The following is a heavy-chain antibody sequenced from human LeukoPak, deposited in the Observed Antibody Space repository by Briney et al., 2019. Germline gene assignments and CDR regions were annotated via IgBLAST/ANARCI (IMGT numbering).Heavy chain of an antibody. D-gene: IGHD3-22*01. CDR3: AKSGGQYYYDSSGYYSFDY. Sequence: GGSLRLSCAASGFTFSSYGMHWVRQAPGKGLEWVAVIWYDGSNKYYADSVKGRFTISRDNSKNTLYLQMNSLRAEDTAVYYCAKSGGQYYYDSSGYYSFDYWGQGTLVTVSS. V-gene: IGHV3-30*02. J-gene: IGHJ4*02. CDR1: GFTFSSYG. CDR2: IWYDGSNK.